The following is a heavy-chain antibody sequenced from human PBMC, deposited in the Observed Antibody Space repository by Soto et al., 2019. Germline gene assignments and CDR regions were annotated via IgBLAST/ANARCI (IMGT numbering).Heavy chain of an antibody. J-gene: IGHJ3*02. CDR3: ARRLGYCSGGSCYQGHAFDI. CDR1: GYSFTSYW. D-gene: IGHD2-15*01. Sequence: GESLKISCKGSGYSFTSYWIGWVRQMPGKGLEWMGIIYPGDSDTRYSPSFQGQVTISADKSISTAYLQWSSLKASDTAMYYCARRLGYCSGGSCYQGHAFDIWGQGTMVTVS. V-gene: IGHV5-51*01. CDR2: IYPGDSDT.